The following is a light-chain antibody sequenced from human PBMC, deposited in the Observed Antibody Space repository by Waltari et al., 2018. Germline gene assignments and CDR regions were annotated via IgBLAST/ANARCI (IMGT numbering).Light chain of an antibody. V-gene: IGKV3-11*01. J-gene: IGKJ4*01. Sequence: EIVLTQSPAILSFSPGERAPISCRASQSVGTYLAWYQQRPGQSPRLLIYDASYRATGIPARFSGSGSETDFTLTISSLQPEDFAVYYCQQRRNWPLTFGGGTRVQI. CDR2: DAS. CDR3: QQRRNWPLT. CDR1: QSVGTY.